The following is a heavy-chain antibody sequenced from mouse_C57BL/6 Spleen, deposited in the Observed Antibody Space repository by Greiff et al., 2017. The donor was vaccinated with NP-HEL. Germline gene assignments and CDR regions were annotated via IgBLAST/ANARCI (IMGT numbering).Heavy chain of an antibody. D-gene: IGHD1-1*01. J-gene: IGHJ2*01. CDR2: IYPGDGDT. CDR1: GYAISSYW. V-gene: IGHV1-80*01. CDR3: ARSTTVVYFDY. Sequence: QVQLQQSGAELVKPGASVKISCKASGYAISSYWMNWVKQRPGKGLEWIGQIYPGDGDTKYNGKFKGKATLTADKSSSTAYVQLSSLTSEDSAVYFCARSTTVVYFDYWGQGTTLTVSS.